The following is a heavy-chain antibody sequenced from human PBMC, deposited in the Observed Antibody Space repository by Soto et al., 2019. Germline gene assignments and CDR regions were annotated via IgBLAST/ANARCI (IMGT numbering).Heavy chain of an antibody. V-gene: IGHV5-10-1*01. CDR1: GYPCSPYG. D-gene: IGHD3-22*01. CDR3: ERGIYNSAVVFDY. Sequence: ESLRVSWQGSGYPCSPYGSSWVRQMPGKGLEWMGRIDPSDSYTKYSPSFQAHVTISADKSISTAYLQWSSLKASDTAMYYCERGIYNSAVVFDYWGQGTLVTVPS. J-gene: IGHJ4*02. CDR2: IDPSDSYT.